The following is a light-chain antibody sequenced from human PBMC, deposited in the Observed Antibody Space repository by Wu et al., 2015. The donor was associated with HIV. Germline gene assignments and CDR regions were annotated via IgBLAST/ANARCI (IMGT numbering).Light chain of an antibody. J-gene: IGKJ1*01. CDR1: GSVRSGF. CDR3: QQYADSPWT. V-gene: IGKV3-20*01. CDR2: DAA. Sequence: EIVLTRSPDNVSMPLGTRVILFCRASGSVRSGFLAWYQQKPGQSPSLLVFDAASRPSGVPDRFRGSASATNSHFSLTISRLEADDSALYYCQQYADSPWTFGQGT.